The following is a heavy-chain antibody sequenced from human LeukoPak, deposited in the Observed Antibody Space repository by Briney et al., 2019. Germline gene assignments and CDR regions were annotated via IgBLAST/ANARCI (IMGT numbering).Heavy chain of an antibody. CDR3: ARDRRFLEWLLYEDAFDI. V-gene: IGHV1-2*02. J-gene: IGHJ3*02. Sequence: GASVKVSCKASGYTFTGYYMHWVRQAPGQGLEWMGWINPNSGGTNYAQKFQGRVTMTRDTSISTAYMELSSLRSEDTAVYYCARDRRFLEWLLYEDAFDIWGQGTMVTVSS. CDR2: INPNSGGT. D-gene: IGHD3-3*01. CDR1: GYTFTGYY.